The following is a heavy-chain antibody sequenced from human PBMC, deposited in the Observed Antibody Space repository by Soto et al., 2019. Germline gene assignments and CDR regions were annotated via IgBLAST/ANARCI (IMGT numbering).Heavy chain of an antibody. Sequence: GVSLRLSCAASGFTFSNSAMSWVRQAPGKGPEWVSTISDSGGSTYYANSVKGRFTISRDNSKNTLYLQMNSLRAEDTAVYYCAVRSGSYRNFDYWGQGTLVTVSS. D-gene: IGHD1-26*01. CDR1: GFTFSNSA. CDR2: ISDSGGST. J-gene: IGHJ4*02. CDR3: AVRSGSYRNFDY. V-gene: IGHV3-23*01.